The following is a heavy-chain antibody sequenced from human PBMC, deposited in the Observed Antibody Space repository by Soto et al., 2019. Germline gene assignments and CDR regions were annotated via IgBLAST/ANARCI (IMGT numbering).Heavy chain of an antibody. CDR2: ISAGGSDT. CDR3: ASVPIWCGSSSCYTEGFAP. J-gene: IGHJ5*02. D-gene: IGHD2-2*01. CDR1: GFVFSDYA. V-gene: IGHV3-23*01. Sequence: EVQLLDSGGGWVQPGGSLRLSCAASGFVFSDYAMSWVRQAPGKGLEWVSAISAGGSDTYYADSVKGRFTVSRVNSESTLYLQMNALRAEDTAIYYCASVPIWCGSSSCYTEGFAPWGQGTLVTVSS.